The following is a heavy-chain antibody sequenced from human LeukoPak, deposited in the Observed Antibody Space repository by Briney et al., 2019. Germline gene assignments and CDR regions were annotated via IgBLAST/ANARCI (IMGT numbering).Heavy chain of an antibody. V-gene: IGHV3-53*01. D-gene: IGHD3-10*01. Sequence: GGSLRLSCAASGFTVSSNYMSWVRQAPGKGLEWVSVIYSGGSIYYADSVKGRFTISRDNSKNTLYLQMNSLRAEDTAVYYCARDSRIMVRGVTSAKDAFDIWGQGTMVTVSS. J-gene: IGHJ3*02. CDR1: GFTVSSNY. CDR2: IYSGGSI. CDR3: ARDSRIMVRGVTSAKDAFDI.